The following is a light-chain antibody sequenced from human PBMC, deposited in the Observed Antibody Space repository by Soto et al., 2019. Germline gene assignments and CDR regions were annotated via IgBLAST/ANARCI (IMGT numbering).Light chain of an antibody. V-gene: IGLV2-23*02. Sequence: QSVLTQPASVSGSLGQSITISCTGTRSDVGSYNLVSWYQQHPGKAPKVMIYEVSKGPSGVSNRFSGSKSGNTASLTISGLQAEDEADYYCCSYAGGSAWVFGGGTKLTVL. CDR2: EVS. CDR1: RSDVGSYNL. J-gene: IGLJ3*02. CDR3: CSYAGGSAWV.